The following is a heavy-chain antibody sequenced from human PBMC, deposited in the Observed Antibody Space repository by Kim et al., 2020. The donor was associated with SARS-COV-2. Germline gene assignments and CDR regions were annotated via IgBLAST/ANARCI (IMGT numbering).Heavy chain of an antibody. Sequence: ADSMKGRFTISKDNSKNTLYLQVNSLRADHTAMYYCATDGHGVSGGMDVGGQGTTVTVSS. V-gene: IGHV3-33*01. CDR3: ATDGHGVSGGMDV. D-gene: IGHD2-8*02. J-gene: IGHJ6*02.